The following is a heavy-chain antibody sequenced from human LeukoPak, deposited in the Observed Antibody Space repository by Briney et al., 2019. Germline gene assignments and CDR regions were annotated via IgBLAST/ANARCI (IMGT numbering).Heavy chain of an antibody. V-gene: IGHV3-74*01. J-gene: IGHJ4*02. CDR1: GFIFSSYW. CDR2: INIDGSSP. CDR3: ARGRAAGGTWSDY. D-gene: IGHD6-13*01. Sequence: PGGSLRLSCAASGFIFSSYWMHWVRQAPGRGLVWVSRINIDGSSPSYADSVKGRFTISRDNAKNTLYLQMNSLRAEDTAVYYCARGRAAGGTWSDYWGQGTLLTVSS.